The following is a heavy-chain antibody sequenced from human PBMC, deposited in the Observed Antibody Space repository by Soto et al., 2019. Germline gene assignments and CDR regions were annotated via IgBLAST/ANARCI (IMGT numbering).Heavy chain of an antibody. V-gene: IGHV4-4*02. J-gene: IGHJ3*02. CDR2: IYHSGVS. D-gene: IGHD3-3*01. CDR3: ARTAGTLDNFWSGYGYDI. CDR1: GGSISSTVW. Sequence: PSETLSLTCAVSGGSISSTVWWSWVRQPPGKGLEWIGEIYHSGVSNYNPSLESRVTISVDKSKNQFSLKLTSVTAADTAVYFCARTAGTLDNFWSGYGYDIWGPGTKVTVSS.